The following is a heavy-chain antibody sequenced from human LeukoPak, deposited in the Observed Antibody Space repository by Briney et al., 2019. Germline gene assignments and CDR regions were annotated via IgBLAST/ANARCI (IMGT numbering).Heavy chain of an antibody. Sequence: HPGGSLRLSCAASGFTFSSYAMSWVRQAPGKGLEWVSAISGSGGSTYYADSVKGRFTISRDNAKNSLYLQMNSLRAEDTAVYYCARPGIFGVVIMHYYYYGMDVWGQGTTVTVSS. V-gene: IGHV3-23*01. CDR1: GFTFSSYA. D-gene: IGHD3-3*01. CDR3: ARPGIFGVVIMHYYYYGMDV. CDR2: ISGSGGST. J-gene: IGHJ6*02.